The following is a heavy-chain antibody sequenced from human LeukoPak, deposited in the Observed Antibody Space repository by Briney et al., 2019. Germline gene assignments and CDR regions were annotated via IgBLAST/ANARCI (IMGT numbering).Heavy chain of an antibody. CDR1: GFTFSNAW. CDR2: IKSKTDGGTT. CDR3: TTGYCSSTSCYGGYFQH. J-gene: IGHJ1*01. D-gene: IGHD2-2*01. Sequence: KPGGSLRLSCAASGFTFSNAWMSWVRQAPGKGREWVGRIKSKTDGGTTDYAAPVKGRFTISRDDTKNTLYLQMNSLKTEDTAVYYCTTGYCSSTSCYGGYFQHWGQGTLVTVSS. V-gene: IGHV3-15*01.